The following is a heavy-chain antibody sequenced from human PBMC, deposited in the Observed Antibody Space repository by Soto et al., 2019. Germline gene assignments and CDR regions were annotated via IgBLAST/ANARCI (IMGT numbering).Heavy chain of an antibody. J-gene: IGHJ6*03. Sequence: SETLSLTCTVSGGSISGDYWSWIRQPPGRGLEWIGYISYSGSTNYNPSLKSRVTISVDTSRNQFSVKVRSVTAADTAVYYCAREGNRLVGSCRGLSCKPYYLDYMDVWGKGTAVTVSS. V-gene: IGHV4-59*01. CDR1: GGSISGDY. CDR3: AREGNRLVGSCRGLSCKPYYLDYMDV. CDR2: ISYSGST. D-gene: IGHD2-15*01.